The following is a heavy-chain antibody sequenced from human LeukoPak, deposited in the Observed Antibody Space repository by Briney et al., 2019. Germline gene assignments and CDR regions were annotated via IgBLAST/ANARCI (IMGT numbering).Heavy chain of an antibody. CDR3: ARDGGRGYCSGGSCNWFDP. CDR2: IYYSGGT. V-gene: IGHV4-59*01. J-gene: IGHJ5*02. D-gene: IGHD2-15*01. Sequence: SETLSLTCTVSGGPINSYYWSWIRQSPGKGLEWIGFIYYSGGTTYNPSLKSRVTISVDTSKNQFSLRLSSVTAADTAVYYCARDGGRGYCSGGSCNWFDPWGQGTLVTVSS. CDR1: GGPINSYY.